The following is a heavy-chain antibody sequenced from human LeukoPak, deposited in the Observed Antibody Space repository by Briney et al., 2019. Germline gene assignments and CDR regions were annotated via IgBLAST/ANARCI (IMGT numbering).Heavy chain of an antibody. J-gene: IGHJ3*02. CDR2: IYYGGST. CDR3: ARFQSKMGSDAFDI. D-gene: IGHD5-24*01. CDR1: GGSISSGDYY. V-gene: IGHV4-30-4*08. Sequence: PSQTLSLTCTVPGGSISSGDYYWSWIRQPPGKGLEWIGYIYYGGSTYYNASLKSRVTISVDTSKNQFSLKLSSVTAADTAVYYCARFQSKMGSDAFDIWGQGTMVTVSS.